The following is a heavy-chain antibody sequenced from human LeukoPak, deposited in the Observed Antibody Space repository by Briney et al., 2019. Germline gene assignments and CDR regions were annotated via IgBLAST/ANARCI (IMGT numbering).Heavy chain of an antibody. D-gene: IGHD1-26*01. CDR2: GSTFNGHR. J-gene: IGHJ3*01. Sequence: GASVKVSCKASGYTFTDYGIHWVRQAPGQGLEWMSWGSTFNGHRLYGQRFKGRVTMTTDPSTTTVYMELTRLTSDDTALYYCARDAVGARAFDVWGQGTMVTVSS. CDR1: GYTFTDYG. V-gene: IGHV1-18*01. CDR3: ARDAVGARAFDV.